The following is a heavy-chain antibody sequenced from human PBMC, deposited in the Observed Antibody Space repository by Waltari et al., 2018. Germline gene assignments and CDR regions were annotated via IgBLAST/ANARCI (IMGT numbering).Heavy chain of an antibody. CDR3: ASHYYDSSGYYYYFDY. J-gene: IGHJ4*02. CDR2: SIPIFGTA. V-gene: IGHV1-69*08. CDR1: GGTFSSYA. Sequence: QVQLVQSGAEVKKPGSSVKVSCKASGGTFSSYAISWVRQAPGQGLEWMGRSIPIFGTANYAQKFQGRVTITADKSTSTAYMELSSLRSEDTAVYYCASHYYDSSGYYYYFDYWGQGTLVTVSS. D-gene: IGHD3-22*01.